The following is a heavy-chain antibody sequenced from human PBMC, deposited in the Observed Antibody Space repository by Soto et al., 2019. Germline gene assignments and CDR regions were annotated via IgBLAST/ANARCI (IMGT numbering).Heavy chain of an antibody. Sequence: PGGSLRLSCAASGFTFRSYNMNWVRQAPGKGLEWVAVISYDGSNKYYGDSVKGRFTISRDNSKNTLYLQMNSLRAEDTAVYYCANGRPGYSYDPLFDYWGQGTLVTVSS. V-gene: IGHV3-30-3*01. D-gene: IGHD5-18*01. CDR3: ANGRPGYSYDPLFDY. J-gene: IGHJ4*02. CDR1: GFTFRSYN. CDR2: ISYDGSNK.